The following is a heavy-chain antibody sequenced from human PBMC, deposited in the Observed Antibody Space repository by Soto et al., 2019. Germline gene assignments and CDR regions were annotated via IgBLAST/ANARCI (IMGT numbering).Heavy chain of an antibody. V-gene: IGHV4-34*01. Sequence: SETLSLTCAVYGGSFSAYYWSWIRQSPGKELEWIGEVNPTGTTKYNPSLKSRVTMSLDTSKNQFSLNLNSVTAADTALYYCARSREQWLVDAFDIWGQGTIVTVSS. CDR1: GGSFSAYY. CDR3: ARSREQWLVDAFDI. CDR2: VNPTGTT. J-gene: IGHJ3*02. D-gene: IGHD6-19*01.